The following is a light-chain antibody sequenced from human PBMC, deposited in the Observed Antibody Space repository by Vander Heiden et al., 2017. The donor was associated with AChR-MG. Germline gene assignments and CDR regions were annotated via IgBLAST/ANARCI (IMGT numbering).Light chain of an antibody. CDR3: QQYGSSPGT. J-gene: IGKJ1*01. V-gene: IGKV3-20*01. Sequence: VLTTSPGTLSLSPGARATLSCRASQSVGSSYLAWYQQKPGQAPRLLIYGASSRATGIPDRFSGSGSGTDFTLTISSLEPEDFAVYYCQQYGSSPGTFGQGTKVEIK. CDR1: QSVGSSY. CDR2: GAS.